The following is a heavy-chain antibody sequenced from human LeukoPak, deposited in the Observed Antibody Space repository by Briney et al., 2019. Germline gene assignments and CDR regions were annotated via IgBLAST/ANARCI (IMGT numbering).Heavy chain of an antibody. V-gene: IGHV4-39*01. CDR1: GGSISSSSYY. D-gene: IGHD2-2*01. CDR2: IYYSGST. J-gene: IGHJ4*02. CDR3: ASGQYHTFDY. Sequence: PSETLSLTCSVPGGSISSSSYYWGWIRQPPGKGLECIGSIYYSGSTYYNPSLKSRVTISVDTSKNQFSLKLSSVTAADTAVYYCASGQYHTFDYWGQGTLVTVSS.